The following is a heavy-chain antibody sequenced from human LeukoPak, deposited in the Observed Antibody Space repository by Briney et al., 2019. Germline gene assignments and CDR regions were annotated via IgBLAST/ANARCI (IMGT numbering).Heavy chain of an antibody. Sequence: SETLSLTCAVYGGSFSGYYWSWIRQPPGKGLEWIGEINHSGSTNYNPSLKSRVTISVDTSKNQFSLKLSSVTAADTAVYYCARGPQYYYGSGSYGVYYCYYYMDVWGKGTTVTVSS. CDR2: INHSGST. CDR1: GGSFSGYY. D-gene: IGHD3-10*01. V-gene: IGHV4-34*01. CDR3: ARGPQYYYGSGSYGVYYCYYYMDV. J-gene: IGHJ6*03.